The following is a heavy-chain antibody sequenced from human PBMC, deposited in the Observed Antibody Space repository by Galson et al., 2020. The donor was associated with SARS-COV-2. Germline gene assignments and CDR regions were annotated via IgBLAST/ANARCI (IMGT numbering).Heavy chain of an antibody. V-gene: IGHV4-31*03. Sequence: SETLSLTCTVSGDSINSGAFYWSWIRQHPGPGLEWIGYIYYSGSTYYNPSLKSRVSMSIDSSKNQFSLRLSAVTAADTAAYYCARDSRYSDSSGYYSYWYFDLWGRGTLVSVSS. D-gene: IGHD3-22*01. CDR3: ARDSRYSDSSGYYSYWYFDL. J-gene: IGHJ2*01. CDR1: GDSINSGAFY. CDR2: IYYSGST.